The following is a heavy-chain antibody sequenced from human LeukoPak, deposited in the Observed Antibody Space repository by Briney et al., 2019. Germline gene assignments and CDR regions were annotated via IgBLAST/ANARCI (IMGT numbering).Heavy chain of an antibody. CDR3: ARSERTTMILGGGFDI. V-gene: IGHV4-59*08. CDR1: GGSISTYY. D-gene: IGHD3-22*01. J-gene: IGHJ3*02. Sequence: SETLSLTCTVSGGSISTYYWSWIRQPPGKGLEWIGYIYYSGSTNYSPSLTSRVTISVDTSKNQFSLKLSSVTAADTAVYYCARSERTTMILGGGFDIWGQGTMVTVSS. CDR2: IYYSGST.